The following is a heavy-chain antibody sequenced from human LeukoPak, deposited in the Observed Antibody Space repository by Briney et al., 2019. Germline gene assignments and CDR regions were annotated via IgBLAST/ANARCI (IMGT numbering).Heavy chain of an antibody. V-gene: IGHV4-34*01. CDR3: ARFPRYCSSTSCYTISEAYFDY. CDR1: GGSFSGYY. Sequence: PSETLSLTCAVYGGSFSGYYWSWIRQPPGKGLEWIGEINHSGSTNYNPSLKSRVTISVDTSKNQFSLKLSSVTAADTAVYHCARFPRYCSSTSCYTISEAYFDYWGQGTLVTVSS. J-gene: IGHJ4*02. D-gene: IGHD2-2*02. CDR2: INHSGST.